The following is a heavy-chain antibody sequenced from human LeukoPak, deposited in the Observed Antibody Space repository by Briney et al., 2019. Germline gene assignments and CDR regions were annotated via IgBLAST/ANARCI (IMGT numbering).Heavy chain of an antibody. V-gene: IGHV4-59*11. CDR2: IFHSGLT. D-gene: IGHD4-17*01. J-gene: IGHJ4*02. CDR1: GGSTSPHY. Sequence: SETLSLTCTVSGGSTSPHYWTWLRQTPARGLEWIGYIFHSGLTNYNSALRSPVTLSAYTARNQLSLKLTSVTAADTAVYYCTREVSTVSFDYWGQGTLVTVSS. CDR3: TREVSTVSFDY.